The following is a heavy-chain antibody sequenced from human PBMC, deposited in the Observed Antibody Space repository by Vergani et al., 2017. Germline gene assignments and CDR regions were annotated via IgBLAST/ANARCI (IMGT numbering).Heavy chain of an antibody. Sequence: QVQLQESGPGLVKPSETLSLTCSVSGDSMNTYYWTWIRQPPGKGLEWIGYIYDSGDTKYNPSLKSRLTMSLDTSKNQFSLNLYSVTAADTAVYYCARGALWWLRQIDSWGQGTLVTVSS. CDR2: IYDSGDT. D-gene: IGHD2-21*01. CDR1: GDSMNTYY. J-gene: IGHJ4*02. V-gene: IGHV4-59*01. CDR3: ARGALWWLRQIDS.